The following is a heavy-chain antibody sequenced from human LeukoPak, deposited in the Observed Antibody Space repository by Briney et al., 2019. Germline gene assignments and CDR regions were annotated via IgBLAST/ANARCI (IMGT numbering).Heavy chain of an antibody. Sequence: GGSLRLSCAASGFTVSSNYMSWVRQAPGKGLEWVSVIYSGGSTYYADSVKGRFTISRDNYKNTPYLQMNSLRAEDPAVYYCARYYDFWSRYSSGYMDVWGKGTPVTVSS. CDR3: ARYYDFWSRYSSGYMDV. V-gene: IGHV3-53*01. CDR2: IYSGGST. J-gene: IGHJ6*03. CDR1: GFTVSSNY. D-gene: IGHD3-3*01.